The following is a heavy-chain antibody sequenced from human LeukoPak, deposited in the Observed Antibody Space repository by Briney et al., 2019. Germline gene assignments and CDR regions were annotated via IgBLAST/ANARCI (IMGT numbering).Heavy chain of an antibody. CDR3: ARYGYYTYYYYYYGMDV. J-gene: IGHJ6*02. CDR1: EYTFTSYA. Sequence: ASVKVSCKASEYTFTSYAMNWVRQAPGQGLEWMGWINTNTGNPTYAKGFTGRFVFSLDTSVSTAYLQISSLKAEDTAVYYCARYGYYTYYYYYYGMDVWGQGTTVTVSS. CDR2: INTNTGNP. V-gene: IGHV7-4-1*02. D-gene: IGHD3-3*01.